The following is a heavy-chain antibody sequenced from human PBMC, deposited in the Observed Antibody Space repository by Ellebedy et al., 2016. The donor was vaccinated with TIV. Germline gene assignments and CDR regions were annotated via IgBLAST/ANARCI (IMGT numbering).Heavy chain of an antibody. CDR2: IYYSGST. Sequence: MPSETLSLTCTVSGGSISSYYWSWIRQPPGKGLEWIGYIYYSGSTNYNPSLKSRVTISVDTSKNQFSLKLSSVTAADTAVYYCARMVRGVIPSFSSFDIWGQGTMVTVSS. V-gene: IGHV4-59*01. CDR1: GGSISSYY. CDR3: ARMVRGVIPSFSSFDI. D-gene: IGHD3-10*01. J-gene: IGHJ3*02.